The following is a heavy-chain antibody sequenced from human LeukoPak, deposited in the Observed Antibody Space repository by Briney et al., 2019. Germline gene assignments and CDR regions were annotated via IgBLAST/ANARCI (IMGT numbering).Heavy chain of an antibody. D-gene: IGHD3-22*01. V-gene: IGHV3-74*01. CDR2: INGDGGST. Sequence: GGSLRLSCAASGFTFSSYWMHWVRQPPGKGLVWVSRINGDGGSTNYADSVKGRFTISRDNAENTLYLQMNSLRAEDTAVYYCARADSSKTRSFDYWGQGTLVTVSS. CDR1: GFTFSSYW. CDR3: ARADSSKTRSFDY. J-gene: IGHJ4*02.